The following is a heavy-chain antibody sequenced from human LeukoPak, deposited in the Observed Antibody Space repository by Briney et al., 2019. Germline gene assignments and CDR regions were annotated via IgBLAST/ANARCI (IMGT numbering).Heavy chain of an antibody. V-gene: IGHV4-59*08. J-gene: IGHJ4*02. CDR1: GGSISSFY. CDR2: IYYTGST. Sequence: SETLSLTCTVSGGSISSFYWSWIRQPPGKGLEWIGYIYYTGSTNYNPSLKGRLTISVDVSKNQFSLKLSSVTATDTAVYYCASLSTVTQGYFASWGQGTLVTVSS. D-gene: IGHD4-17*01. CDR3: ASLSTVTQGYFAS.